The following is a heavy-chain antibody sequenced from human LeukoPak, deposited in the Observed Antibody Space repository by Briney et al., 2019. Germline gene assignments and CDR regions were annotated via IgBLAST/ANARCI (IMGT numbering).Heavy chain of an antibody. CDR2: IYYSGST. CDR1: GGSISSYY. CDR3: VRAGYDNGYYYYMDV. Sequence: PSETLSLTCTVSGGSISSYYWSWIRQPPGKGLEWIGYIYYSGSTNYNPSLKSRVTISVDTSKNQFSLKLSSVTAADMAVYYCVRAGYDNGYYYYMDVWGKGTTVTISS. V-gene: IGHV4-59*01. J-gene: IGHJ6*03. D-gene: IGHD3-22*01.